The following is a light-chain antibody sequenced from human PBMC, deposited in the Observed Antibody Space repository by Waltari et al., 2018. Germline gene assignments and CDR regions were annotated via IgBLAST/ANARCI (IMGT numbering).Light chain of an antibody. CDR1: QSVSRA. CDR3: QHYLRLPAT. V-gene: IGKV3-20*01. Sequence: EIVLTQSTGTSSLSPGERATLPCRASQSVSRALAWYKQKPCQAPRLLIFGASNRATGIPDRFSGSGSGTDFSLTISSLEPEDFSVYYCQHYLRLPATFGQGTKVEIK. CDR2: GAS. J-gene: IGKJ1*01.